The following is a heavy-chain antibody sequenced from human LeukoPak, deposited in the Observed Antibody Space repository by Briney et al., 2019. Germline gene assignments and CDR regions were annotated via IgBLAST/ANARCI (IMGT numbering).Heavy chain of an antibody. CDR3: ASETTVVTADAFDI. CDR1: GGSISSGDYY. Sequence: NTSQTLSLTCTVSGGSISSGDYYWSWIRQPPGKGLEWIGYIYYSGSTYYNPSLKSRVTISVDTSKNQFSLKLSSVTAADTAVYYCASETTVVTADAFDIWGQGTMVTVSS. J-gene: IGHJ3*02. V-gene: IGHV4-30-4*08. CDR2: IYYSGST. D-gene: IGHD4-23*01.